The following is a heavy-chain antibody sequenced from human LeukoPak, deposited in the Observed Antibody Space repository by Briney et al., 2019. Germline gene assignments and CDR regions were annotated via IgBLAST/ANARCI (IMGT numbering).Heavy chain of an antibody. CDR1: GYAFTSYD. V-gene: IGHV1-8*01. J-gene: IGHJ3*02. Sequence: ASVKVSCKASGYAFTSYDISWVRQATGQGLEWMGWMNPNSGNTGYAQKFQGRVTMTRNTSISTAYMELSSLRSEDTAVYYCARDDHYLRGFDIWGQGTMVTVSS. CDR2: MNPNSGNT. D-gene: IGHD3-10*01. CDR3: ARDDHYLRGFDI.